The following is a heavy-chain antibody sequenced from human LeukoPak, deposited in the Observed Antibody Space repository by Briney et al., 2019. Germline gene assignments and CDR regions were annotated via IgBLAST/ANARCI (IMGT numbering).Heavy chain of an antibody. V-gene: IGHV1-69*04. Sequence: GASVKVSCKASGGTFSSYAIRWVRQAPGQGLEWMGRIIPILGIANYAQKFQGRVTITADKSTSTAYMELSSLRSEDTAVYYCASSSSSSGWYVYYFDYWGQGTLVTVSS. D-gene: IGHD6-19*01. J-gene: IGHJ4*02. CDR3: ASSSSSSGWYVYYFDY. CDR1: GGTFSSYA. CDR2: IIPILGIA.